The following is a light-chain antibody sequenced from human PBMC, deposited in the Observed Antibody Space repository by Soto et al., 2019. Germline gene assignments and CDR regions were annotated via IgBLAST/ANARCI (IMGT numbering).Light chain of an antibody. V-gene: IGLV1-44*01. J-gene: IGLJ1*01. CDR2: SNN. CDR1: SSNIGSNS. CDR3: AAWDDSLNVPV. Sequence: QSVLTQPPSASGTPGQRVSISCSGSSSNIGSNSVNWYQQLPGTAPKLLIYSNNQRPSGVRDRISGSKSGTSASLAISGLQSEDEAYYYCAAWDDSLNVPVFGTGTKVTVL.